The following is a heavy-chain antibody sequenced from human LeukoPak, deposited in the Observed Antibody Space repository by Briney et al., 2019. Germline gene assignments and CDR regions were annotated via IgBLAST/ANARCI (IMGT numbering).Heavy chain of an antibody. CDR3: ARVRVEDIVVVPPSH. J-gene: IGHJ4*02. D-gene: IGHD2-2*01. CDR1: GFTFSSYS. CDR2: ISSSSSYI. V-gene: IGHV3-21*01. Sequence: VGSLRLSCAASGFTFSSYSMNWVRQAPGKGLEWVSSISSSSSYIYYADSVKGRFTISRDNAKNSLYLQMNSLRAEDTAVYYCARVRVEDIVVVPPSHWGQGTLVTVSS.